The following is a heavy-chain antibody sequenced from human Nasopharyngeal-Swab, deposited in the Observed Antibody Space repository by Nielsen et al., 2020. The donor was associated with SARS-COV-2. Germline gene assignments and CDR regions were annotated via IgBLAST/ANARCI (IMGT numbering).Heavy chain of an antibody. CDR2: INHSGST. Sequence: SETLSLTCAVYGGSFSGYYWSWIRQPPGKGLEWIGEINHSGSTNYNPSLKSRVTISVETSKNQFSLKLSSVTAADTAVYYCARVAPLSTMVRGVHYGMDVWGQGTTVTVSS. CDR1: GGSFSGYY. D-gene: IGHD3-10*01. V-gene: IGHV4-34*01. CDR3: ARVAPLSTMVRGVHYGMDV. J-gene: IGHJ6*02.